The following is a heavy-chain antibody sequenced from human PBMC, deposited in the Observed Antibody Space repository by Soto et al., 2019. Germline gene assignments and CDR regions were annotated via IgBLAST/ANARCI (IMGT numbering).Heavy chain of an antibody. CDR1: GGALSSGGHY. Sequence: PSETLSLTCTVSGGALSSGGHYWSWIRQLPGKGLEWIGYIYHRGRTDYNPSLKSRATISEDTSKNQFSLTVRSVTAADTAIYFCASAHEYGDYVHWGQGILVTVSS. CDR3: ASAHEYGDYVH. CDR2: IYHRGRT. D-gene: IGHD4-17*01. J-gene: IGHJ4*02. V-gene: IGHV4-31*03.